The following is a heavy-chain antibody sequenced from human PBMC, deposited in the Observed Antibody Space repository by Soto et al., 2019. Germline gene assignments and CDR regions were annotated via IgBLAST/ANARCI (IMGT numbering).Heavy chain of an antibody. V-gene: IGHV3-74*01. CDR2: INSDGSST. CDR3: ARWFTYRHFDYIDY. D-gene: IGHD3-10*01. Sequence: GGSLRLSCAASGFTFSSDWMHWVRQGPGKGLVWVSRINSDGSSTTYADSVKGRFTISRDNAKDTLYLQMNSLRAEDTAVYYCARWFTYRHFDYIDYWGPGTLVTVSS. J-gene: IGHJ4*02. CDR1: GFTFSSDW.